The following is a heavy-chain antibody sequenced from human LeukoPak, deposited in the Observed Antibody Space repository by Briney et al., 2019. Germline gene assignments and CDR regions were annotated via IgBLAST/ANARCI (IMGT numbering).Heavy chain of an antibody. V-gene: IGHV3-13*01. CDR1: GFTFSSYD. CDR3: ARGLLGVVPAGRAGYFQH. CDR2: IGTAGDT. D-gene: IGHD2-2*01. J-gene: IGHJ1*01. Sequence: GGSLRLSCAASGFTFSSYDMHWVRQATGKGLEWVSAIGTAGDTYYPGSVKGRFTISRENAKNSLYLQMNSLRAEDTAVYYCARGLLGVVPAGRAGYFQHWGQGTLVTVSS.